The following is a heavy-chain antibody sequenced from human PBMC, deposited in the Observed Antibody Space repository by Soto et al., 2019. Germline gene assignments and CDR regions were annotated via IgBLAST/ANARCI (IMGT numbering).Heavy chain of an antibody. CDR1: GFSVSNARKG. J-gene: IGHJ2*01. Sequence: SGPTLVNPTETLTLTCTVSGFSVSNARKGVSWIRRPPGKALEWLAHIFSNDDKSYSTSLESRLTISKDTSKSQVVLTMANMDPVDTATYYCARTDDRSPYWYFDLWGRGTLVTVS. D-gene: IGHD3-22*01. CDR3: ARTDDRSPYWYFDL. V-gene: IGHV2-26*01. CDR2: IFSNDDK.